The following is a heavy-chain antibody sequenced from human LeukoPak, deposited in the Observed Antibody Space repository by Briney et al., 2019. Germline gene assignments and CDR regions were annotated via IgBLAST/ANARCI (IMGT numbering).Heavy chain of an antibody. CDR2: IYPGDSDT. Sequence: GESLKISCKGSGYSFTSYWIGWVRQMPGKGLEWMGIIYPGDSDTRYSPSFQGQVTFSADKSISTAYLQWSSLKASDTAMYYCARRDCSSTSCYNLDYWGQGTLVTVSS. CDR1: GYSFTSYW. CDR3: ARRDCSSTSCYNLDY. J-gene: IGHJ4*02. V-gene: IGHV5-51*01. D-gene: IGHD2-2*02.